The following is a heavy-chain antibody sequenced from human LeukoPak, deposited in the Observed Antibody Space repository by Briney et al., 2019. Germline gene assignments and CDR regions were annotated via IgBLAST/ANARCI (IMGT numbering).Heavy chain of an antibody. Sequence: ASVKVSCKVSGYTLTELSMRWVRQAPGKGLEWMGGFDPEDGETIYAQKFQGRVTMTEDTSTDTAYMELSSLRSEDTAVYYCATRDYGGDCRDYWGQGTLVTVSS. CDR1: GYTLTELS. V-gene: IGHV1-24*01. D-gene: IGHD2-21*01. CDR2: FDPEDGET. CDR3: ATRDYGGDCRDY. J-gene: IGHJ4*02.